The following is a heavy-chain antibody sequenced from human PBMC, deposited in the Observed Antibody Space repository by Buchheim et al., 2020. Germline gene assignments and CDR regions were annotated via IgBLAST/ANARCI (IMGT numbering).Heavy chain of an antibody. CDR2: INGDAITT. V-gene: IGHV3-74*01. CDR1: GFLFRTYR. CDR3: ARDLHF. J-gene: IGHJ4*02. Sequence: EVQLVESGGGLVQPGGSLRLSCAASGFLFRTYRMHWVRQGPGKGLEWVARINGDAITTNYADSVKGRFTTSRDNAKNMLFLQMNSLRAEDSGVYFCARDLHFWGQGTL.